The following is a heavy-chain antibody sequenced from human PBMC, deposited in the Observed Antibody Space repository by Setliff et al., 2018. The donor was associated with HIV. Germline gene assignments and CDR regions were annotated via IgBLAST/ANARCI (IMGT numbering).Heavy chain of an antibody. D-gene: IGHD1-26*01. Sequence: PSETLSLTCTVSRGSISRYYWSWIRQPPGKGLEWIGYIYYTGTTKYNPSLKSRVTMSVDTSKNQLSLKLSSLTAADTAVYYCARIVRWELVATSTFFYYYMDVWGKGTTVTSP. CDR2: IYYTGTT. V-gene: IGHV4-59*01. J-gene: IGHJ6*03. CDR1: RGSISRYY. CDR3: ARIVRWELVATSTFFYYYMDV.